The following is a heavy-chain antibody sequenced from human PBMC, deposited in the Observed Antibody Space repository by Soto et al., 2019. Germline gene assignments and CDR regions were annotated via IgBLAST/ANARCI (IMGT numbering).Heavy chain of an antibody. CDR3: ARGGAAWDGILTGLGGDWFDP. CDR1: GGSISSYY. J-gene: IGHJ5*02. D-gene: IGHD3-9*01. Sequence: SETLSLTCTVSGGSISSYYWSWIRQPPGKGLEWIGYIYYSGSTNYNPSLKSRVTISVDTSKNQFSLKLSSVTAADTAVYYCARGGAAWDGILTGLGGDWFDPWGQGTLVTVSS. CDR2: IYYSGST. V-gene: IGHV4-59*01.